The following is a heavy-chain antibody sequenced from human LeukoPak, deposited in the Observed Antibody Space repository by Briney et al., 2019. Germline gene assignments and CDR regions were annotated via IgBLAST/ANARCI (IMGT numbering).Heavy chain of an antibody. CDR1: GGTFSSYA. D-gene: IGHD6-6*01. CDR3: ARSQQLAYYYYYGMDV. Sequence: SVKVSCKASGGTFSSYAISWVRQSPGQGREWMGRIIPILGIANYAQKFQGRVTITADKSTSTAYMELSSLRSEDTAVYYCARSQQLAYYYYYGMDVWGQGTTVSVSS. CDR2: IIPILGIA. V-gene: IGHV1-69*04. J-gene: IGHJ6*02.